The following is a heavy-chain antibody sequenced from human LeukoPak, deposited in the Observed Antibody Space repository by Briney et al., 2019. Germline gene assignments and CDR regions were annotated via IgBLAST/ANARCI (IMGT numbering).Heavy chain of an antibody. D-gene: IGHD2-15*01. Sequence: GGSLRLSCAASGFTFSSYSMNWVRQAPGKGLEWVAVISYDGSNKYYADSVKGRFTISRDNSKNTLYLQMNSLRAEDTAVYYCARAERVVVAAPDYWGQGTLVTVSS. V-gene: IGHV3-30*03. J-gene: IGHJ4*02. CDR1: GFTFSSYS. CDR3: ARAERVVVAAPDY. CDR2: ISYDGSNK.